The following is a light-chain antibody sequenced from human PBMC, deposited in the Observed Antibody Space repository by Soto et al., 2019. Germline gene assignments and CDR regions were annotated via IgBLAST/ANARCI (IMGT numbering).Light chain of an antibody. J-gene: IGKJ4*01. CDR1: QGISSY. V-gene: IGKV1-8*01. CDR3: QQYYSYPLT. CDR2: AAS. Sequence: AIRMTQSPSSFSASTGDRVTITCRASQGISSYLAWYQQKPGKAPKLLIYAASTLESGVPSRFSGSGSGTDFTLTISGLQSEDFATYYCQQYYSYPLTFGGWTKLEIK.